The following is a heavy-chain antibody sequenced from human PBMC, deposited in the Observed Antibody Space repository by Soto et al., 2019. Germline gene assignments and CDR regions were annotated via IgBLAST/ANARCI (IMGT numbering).Heavy chain of an antibody. CDR3: ARPIGGRVVGYGMDV. Sequence: QVQLVESGGGLVKPGGSLRLSCAASGFTFSDYYMSWIRQAPGKGLEWVSYISTSSSYTNYAEYVKGRFTISRDNAKNSLYLQMNSLRAEDTAVYYCARPIGGRVVGYGMDVWGQGTTVTVSS. CDR2: ISTSSSYT. D-gene: IGHD1-26*01. V-gene: IGHV3-11*06. J-gene: IGHJ6*02. CDR1: GFTFSDYY.